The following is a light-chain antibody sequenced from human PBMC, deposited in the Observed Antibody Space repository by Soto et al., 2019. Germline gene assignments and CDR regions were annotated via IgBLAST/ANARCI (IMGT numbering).Light chain of an antibody. Sequence: DVQMTQSPSTLSASVGDRVTITCRASERIGSWLAWYQLKPGTVPKLLIYKASTLTKGVTSTFSGSGSGTEFNLTINKLQPDDFAAYYCQQESRTPRTVGQGTKV. CDR3: QQESRTPRT. J-gene: IGKJ1*01. V-gene: IGKV1-5*03. CDR1: ERIGSW. CDR2: KAS.